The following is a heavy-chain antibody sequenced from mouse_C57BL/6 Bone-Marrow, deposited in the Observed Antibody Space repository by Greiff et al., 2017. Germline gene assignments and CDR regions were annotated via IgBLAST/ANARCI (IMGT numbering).Heavy chain of an antibody. V-gene: IGHV1-64*01. CDR1: GYTFTSYW. CDR2: IHPNSGST. D-gene: IGHD1-1*01. J-gene: IGHJ2*01. Sequence: QVQLKQPGAELVKPGASVKLSCKASGYTFTSYWMHWVKQRPGQGLEWIGMIHPNSGSTNYNEKFKSKATLTVDKSSSTAYMQLSSLTSEDSAVYYCARDPYYYGSSSFDYWGQGTTLTVSS. CDR3: ARDPYYYGSSSFDY.